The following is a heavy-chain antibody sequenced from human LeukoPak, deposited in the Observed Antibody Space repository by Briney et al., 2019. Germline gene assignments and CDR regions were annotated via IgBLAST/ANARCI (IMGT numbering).Heavy chain of an antibody. J-gene: IGHJ4*02. D-gene: IGHD4-17*01. CDR3: ARAFDGDYLFDY. CDR2: IYHSGST. Sequence: PSETLSLTCTVSGYSISSGYYWGWIRQPPGKGLEWIGSIYHSGSTYYNPSLKSRVTISVDTSKNQFSLKLSSVTAADTAVYYCARAFDGDYLFDYWGQGTLVTVSS. V-gene: IGHV4-38-2*02. CDR1: GYSISSGYY.